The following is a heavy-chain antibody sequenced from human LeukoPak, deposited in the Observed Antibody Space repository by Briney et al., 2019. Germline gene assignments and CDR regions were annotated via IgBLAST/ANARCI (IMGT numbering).Heavy chain of an antibody. V-gene: IGHV3-66*02. CDR3: ARGRGNGDYDYDAFVI. D-gene: IGHD4-17*01. Sequence: PGGSLRLSCAASGFTVSSNYMSWVRQAPGKGLEWVSVIYSGGSTYYADSVKGRFTISRDNSKNTLYLQMNSLRAEDTAVYYCARGRGNGDYDYDAFVIWGQGTMVTVSS. CDR1: GFTVSSNY. J-gene: IGHJ3*02. CDR2: IYSGGST.